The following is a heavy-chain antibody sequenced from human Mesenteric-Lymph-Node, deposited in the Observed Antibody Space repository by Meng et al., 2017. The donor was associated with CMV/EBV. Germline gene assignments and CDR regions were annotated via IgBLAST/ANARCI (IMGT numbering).Heavy chain of an antibody. CDR2: FGSTGAT. D-gene: IGHD5-18*01. CDR1: GFTFSSYW. CDR3: AKRDSAKYFDS. V-gene: IGHV3-23*01. J-gene: IGHJ4*02. Sequence: GESLKISCAASGFTFSSYWMSWVRQAPGKGLEWVSTFGSTGATYYADSVKGRFTISRDNSKSTLFLQMNSLRAEDTAVFYCAKRDSAKYFDSWGQGTLVTVSS.